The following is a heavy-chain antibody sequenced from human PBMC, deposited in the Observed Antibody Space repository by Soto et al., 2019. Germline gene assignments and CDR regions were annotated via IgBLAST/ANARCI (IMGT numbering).Heavy chain of an antibody. D-gene: IGHD2-2*01. V-gene: IGHV3-20*04. CDR3: ARMGYCSSTSCYPIDY. Sequence: GGSLRLSCAASGFTFDDYGMSWVRQAPGKGLEWVSGINWNGGSTGYADSVKGRFTISRDNAKNSLYLQMNSLRAEDTALYYCARMGYCSSTSCYPIDYWGQGTLVTVSS. CDR1: GFTFDDYG. CDR2: INWNGGST. J-gene: IGHJ4*02.